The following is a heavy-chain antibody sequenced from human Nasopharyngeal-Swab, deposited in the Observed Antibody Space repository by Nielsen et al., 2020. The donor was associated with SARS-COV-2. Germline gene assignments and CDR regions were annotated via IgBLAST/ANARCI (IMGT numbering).Heavy chain of an antibody. V-gene: IGHV3-30*18. CDR2: ISYEGSIR. CDR3: AKSMAYFQLSGTYNLDF. Sequence: GESLKISCAASGFTFNYFGMHWVRQAPGKGLEWVAFISYEGSIRNYIDSVKGRFTVSRDSSKNTVYLQMNSLRPDDTAVYLCAKSMAYFQLSGTYNLDFWGQGTLVTVSS. J-gene: IGHJ4*02. CDR1: GFTFNYFG. D-gene: IGHD2-21*01.